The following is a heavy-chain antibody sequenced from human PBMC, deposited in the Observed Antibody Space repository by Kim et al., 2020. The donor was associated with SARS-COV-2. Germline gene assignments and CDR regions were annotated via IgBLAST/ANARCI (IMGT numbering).Heavy chain of an antibody. CDR1: GFTVSSNY. D-gene: IGHD2-21*01. CDR2: IYSGGST. J-gene: IGHJ6*02. Sequence: GGSLRLSCAASGFTVSSNYMSWVRQAPGKGLEWVSVIYSGGSTYYADSVKGRFTISRDNSKNTLYLQMNSLRAEDTAVYYCARDSLFPGAYYYYGMDVWVQGTTVTVSS. V-gene: IGHV3-66*01. CDR3: ARDSLFPGAYYYYGMDV.